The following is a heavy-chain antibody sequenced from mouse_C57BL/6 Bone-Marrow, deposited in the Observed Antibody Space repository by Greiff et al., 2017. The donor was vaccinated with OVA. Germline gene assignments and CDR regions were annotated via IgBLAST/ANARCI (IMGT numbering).Heavy chain of an antibody. V-gene: IGHV6-3*01. Sequence: EVQGVESGGGLVQPGGSMKLSCVASGFTFSNYWMNWVRQSPEKGLEWVAQIRLKSDNYATHYAESVKGRFTISRDDSKSSVYLQMNNLRAEDTGIYYCTVRETRAYWGQGTLVTVSA. CDR3: TVRETRAY. CDR1: GFTFSNYW. J-gene: IGHJ3*01. CDR2: IRLKSDNYAT.